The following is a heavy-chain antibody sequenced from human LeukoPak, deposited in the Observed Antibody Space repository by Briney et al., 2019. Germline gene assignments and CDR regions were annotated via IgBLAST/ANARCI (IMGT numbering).Heavy chain of an antibody. CDR3: ARDLDILTGYYKPNNWFDP. Sequence: GAPVKVSCKASGYTFTSYYMHWVRQAPGQGLEWMGIINPSGGSTSYAQKFQDRVTMTRDTSTSTVYMELSSLRSEDTAVYYCARDLDILTGYYKPNNWFDPWGQGTLVTVSS. D-gene: IGHD3-9*01. V-gene: IGHV1-46*01. J-gene: IGHJ5*02. CDR2: INPSGGST. CDR1: GYTFTSYY.